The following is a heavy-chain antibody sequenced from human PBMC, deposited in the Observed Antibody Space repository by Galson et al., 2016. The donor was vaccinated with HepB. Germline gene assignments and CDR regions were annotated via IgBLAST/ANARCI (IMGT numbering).Heavy chain of an antibody. CDR2: IYSSGIT. Sequence: PLSLTCTVSGGSMTGDGYYWNWIRQPAGKGLEWIGRIYSSGITDYNPSLKSRLIISIDTSKNQFSLKLRSATAADTVVYFCAREAGPGTGIDWFDPWGQGTLVTVSS. V-gene: IGHV4-61*02. CDR3: AREAGPGTGIDWFDP. CDR1: GGSMTGDGYY. D-gene: IGHD1/OR15-1a*01. J-gene: IGHJ5*02.